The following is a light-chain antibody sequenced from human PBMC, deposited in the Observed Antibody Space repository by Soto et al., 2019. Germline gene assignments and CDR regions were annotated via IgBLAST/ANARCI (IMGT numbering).Light chain of an antibody. CDR1: SSDVGSYNL. CDR2: EGS. CDR3: CSYAGNNTVV. V-gene: IGLV2-23*01. J-gene: IGLJ2*01. Sequence: QPALTQPASVSGSPRQSITISCTGTSSDVGSYNLVSWYQQHPGKAPKLMIFEGSRRPSGVSSRFSGPKSGNTASLTISGVQAEDEADYYCCSYAGNNTVVFGGGTKVTVL.